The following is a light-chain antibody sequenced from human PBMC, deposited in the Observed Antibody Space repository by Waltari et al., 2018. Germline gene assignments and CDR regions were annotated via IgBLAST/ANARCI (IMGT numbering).Light chain of an antibody. CDR2: GAS. J-gene: IGKJ1*01. V-gene: IGKV3-20*01. CDR3: QHYVRLPAT. CDR1: QSVSRA. Sequence: EIVLTQSPGSLSSSPGERVTLSCRASQSVSRALAWYQQKPGQAPRLLIFGASSRTTGIQDRFSGSGSETDFSLTISRLEPEDFAVYYCQHYVRLPATFGRGTKVEIK.